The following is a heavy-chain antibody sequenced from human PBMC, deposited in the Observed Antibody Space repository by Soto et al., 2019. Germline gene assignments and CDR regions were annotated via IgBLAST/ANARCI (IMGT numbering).Heavy chain of an antibody. Sequence: QVQLQESGPGLVKPSETLSLTCTVSGGSISSYYWSWIRQPPGKGLEWIGYIYYSGSTNYNPSLKSRVTISVDTSKNQFSLKLSSVTAADTAVYYCARQAVAGLLDYWGQGTLVTVSS. CDR3: ARQAVAGLLDY. CDR1: GGSISSYY. D-gene: IGHD6-19*01. V-gene: IGHV4-59*08. J-gene: IGHJ4*02. CDR2: IYYSGST.